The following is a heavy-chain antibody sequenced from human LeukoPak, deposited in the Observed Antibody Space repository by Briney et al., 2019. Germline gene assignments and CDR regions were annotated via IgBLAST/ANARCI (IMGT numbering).Heavy chain of an antibody. Sequence: GGSLRLSCTASGFTFGDYAMSWVRQAPGKGLEWVGFIRSKGYGGTTEYAASVKGRFTISRDDSKTIAYLQMNSLKTEDTAVYYCTRGAYYYDSSGYPRFDYRGQGTLVTVSS. CDR3: TRGAYYYDSSGYPRFDY. CDR2: IRSKGYGGTT. V-gene: IGHV3-49*04. CDR1: GFTFGDYA. D-gene: IGHD3-22*01. J-gene: IGHJ4*02.